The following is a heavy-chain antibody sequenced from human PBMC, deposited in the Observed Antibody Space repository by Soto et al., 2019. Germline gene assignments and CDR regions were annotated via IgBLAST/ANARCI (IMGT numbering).Heavy chain of an antibody. CDR2: IYDSENT. Sequence: QVQLQESGPGLVKPSETLSLTCSVSGGSIGRYYWSWIRQSPGKGLEWIGFIYDSENTNYNPSLKSRVTTSGDTSKNQLSLTLSSVTAADTAIYYCARHEKGSSFDHWGQGALVTVSS. CDR1: GGSIGRYY. CDR3: ARHEKGSSFDH. J-gene: IGHJ4*02. D-gene: IGHD6-6*01. V-gene: IGHV4-59*08.